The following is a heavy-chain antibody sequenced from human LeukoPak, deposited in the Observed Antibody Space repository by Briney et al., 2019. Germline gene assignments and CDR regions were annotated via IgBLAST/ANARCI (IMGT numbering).Heavy chain of an antibody. J-gene: IGHJ4*02. D-gene: IGHD6-13*01. Sequence: GASVKVSCKASGYTFTSYGISWVRQAPGQGLEWMGWISAYNGNTNYAQKLQGRVTMTTDTSTSTAYMELRSLRSDDTAVYYCARDRRIAAAGTSSYWGQGTLVTVSS. CDR3: ARDRRIAAAGTSSY. V-gene: IGHV1-18*01. CDR1: GYTFTSYG. CDR2: ISAYNGNT.